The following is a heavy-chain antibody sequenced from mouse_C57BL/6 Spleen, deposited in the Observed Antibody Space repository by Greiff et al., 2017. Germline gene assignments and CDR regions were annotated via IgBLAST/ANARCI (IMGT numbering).Heavy chain of an antibody. CDR3: ARHGPIDYYGSSHWYFDV. V-gene: IGHV1-62-2*01. J-gene: IGHJ1*03. Sequence: VQLQQSGAELVKPGASVKLSCKASGYTFTAYTIHWVKQRSGQGLEWIGWFYPGSGSIKYNEKFKDKATLTADKSSSTVYMELSRLKSEDSAVYFCARHGPIDYYGSSHWYFDVWGTGTTVTVSS. CDR2: FYPGSGSI. D-gene: IGHD1-1*01. CDR1: GYTFTAYT.